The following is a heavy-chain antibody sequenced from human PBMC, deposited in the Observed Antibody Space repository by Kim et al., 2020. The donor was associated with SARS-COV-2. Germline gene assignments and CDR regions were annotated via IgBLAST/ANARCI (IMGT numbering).Heavy chain of an antibody. J-gene: IGHJ6*01. CDR2: ISWNSGSI. CDR3: AKDIGSSTSPPYYYYYG. CDR1: GFTFDDYA. Sequence: GGSLRLSWAASGFTFDDYAMHWVRQAPGKGLEWVSGISWNSGSIGYADSVKGRFTISRDNAKNSLYLQMNSLRAEDTALYYCAKDIGSSTSPPYYYYYG. D-gene: IGHD1-26*01. V-gene: IGHV3-9*01.